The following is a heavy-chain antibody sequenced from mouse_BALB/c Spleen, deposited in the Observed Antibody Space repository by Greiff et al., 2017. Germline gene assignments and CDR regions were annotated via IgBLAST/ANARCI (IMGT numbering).Heavy chain of an antibody. CDR2: IYPGDGDT. CDR3: ARWDDYDGSPYAMDY. CDR1: GYAFSSSW. Sequence: VQVVESGPELVKPGASVKISCKASGYAFSSSWMNWVKQRPGQGLEWIGRIYPGDGDTNYNGKFKGKATLTADKSSSTAYMQLSSLTSVDSAVYFCARWDDYDGSPYAMDYWGQGTSVTVSS. J-gene: IGHJ4*01. V-gene: IGHV1-82*01. D-gene: IGHD2-4*01.